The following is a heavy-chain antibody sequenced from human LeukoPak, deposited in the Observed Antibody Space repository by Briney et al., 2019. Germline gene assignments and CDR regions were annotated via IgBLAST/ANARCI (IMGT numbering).Heavy chain of an antibody. Sequence: GASVKVSCKVSGYTLTELSMHWVRQAPGKGLEWMGGFDPEDGETIYAQEFQGRVTMTEGTSTDTAYMELSSLRSEDTAVYYCATESSCGGDCPSDAFDIWGQGTMVTVSS. CDR3: ATESSCGGDCPSDAFDI. CDR2: FDPEDGET. D-gene: IGHD2-21*02. CDR1: GYTLTELS. V-gene: IGHV1-24*01. J-gene: IGHJ3*02.